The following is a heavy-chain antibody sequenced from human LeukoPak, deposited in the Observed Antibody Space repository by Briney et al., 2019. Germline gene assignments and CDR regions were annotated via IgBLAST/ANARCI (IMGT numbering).Heavy chain of an antibody. D-gene: IGHD1-26*01. CDR2: IYYSGST. V-gene: IGHV4-30-4*08. CDR3: ARVIVGAITDAFDI. Sequence: PSETLALTCTVSGGSISSGGYYWSWIRQHPGKGLEWIGYIYYSGSTYYNPSLKSRVTISVDTSKNQFSLKLSSVTAADTAVYYCARVIVGAITDAFDIWGQGTMVTVSS. J-gene: IGHJ3*02. CDR1: GGSISSGGYY.